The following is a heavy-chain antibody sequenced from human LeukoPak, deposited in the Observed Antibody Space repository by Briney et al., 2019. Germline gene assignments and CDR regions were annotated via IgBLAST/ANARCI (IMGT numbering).Heavy chain of an antibody. Sequence: GGSLRLSCSASGFSFSSDGMSWVRQAPGKGLEWVSGILGGAGSTYYADSVKGRFTISRGNSKNTLYLQMNSLRAEDTAVYYCAHGTMYQLDYWGQGTLVTVSS. CDR3: AHGTMYQLDY. J-gene: IGHJ4*02. CDR2: ILGGAGST. V-gene: IGHV3-23*01. D-gene: IGHD2-2*01. CDR1: GFSFSSDG.